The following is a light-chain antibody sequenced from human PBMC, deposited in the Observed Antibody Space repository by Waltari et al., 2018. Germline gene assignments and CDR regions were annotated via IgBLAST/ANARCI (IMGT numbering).Light chain of an antibody. V-gene: IGLV2-14*01. CDR1: SSDVGVYNY. Sequence: SALTQPASVSGSPGQSITISRTGTSSDVGVYNYVPWYQQNPGNAPKPMIYDVTKRPSGVSDRFSGSKSGNTASLTISGLQAEDEADYYCCSYTTSSAWVFGGGTKLTVL. CDR3: CSYTTSSAWV. CDR2: DVT. J-gene: IGLJ3*02.